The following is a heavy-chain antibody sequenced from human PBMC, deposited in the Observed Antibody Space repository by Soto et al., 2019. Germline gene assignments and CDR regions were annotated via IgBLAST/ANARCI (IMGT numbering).Heavy chain of an antibody. J-gene: IGHJ3*02. CDR3: ARSKERYDAFDI. CDR2: INLSGGST. Sequence: ASVKVSCKAPRYTFTSNYMHWARHAPGQGLEWMGIINLSGGSTSYAQKFQGRVTMTRDTSTSTVYMELSSLRSEDTAVYYCARSKERYDAFDIWGQGTMVTVSS. V-gene: IGHV1-46*01. CDR1: RYTFTSNY.